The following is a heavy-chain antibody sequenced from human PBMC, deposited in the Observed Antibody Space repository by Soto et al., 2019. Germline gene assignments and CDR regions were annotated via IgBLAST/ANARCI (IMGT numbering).Heavy chain of an antibody. D-gene: IGHD2-21*02. V-gene: IGHV3-30-3*01. CDR2: ISYDGNDK. J-gene: IGHJ4*02. CDR1: GFAFSPYT. Sequence: QVQLVESGGGVVQPGRSLRLSCAASGFAFSPYTMHWVRQAPGKGLEWVAVISYDGNDKFYAASVKGRFTISRDNSKNTLYLQMNSLRPEDTAVYYCARGGGFCGGDCYKGGIDYWGQGTLVNVSS. CDR3: ARGGGFCGGDCYKGGIDY.